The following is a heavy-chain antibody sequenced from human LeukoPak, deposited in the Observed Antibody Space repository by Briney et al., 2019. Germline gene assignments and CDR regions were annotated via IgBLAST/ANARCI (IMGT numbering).Heavy chain of an antibody. Sequence: GASVKVSCKASGYTFTGYYMHWVRQAPGQGLEWMGWINPNSDGTNYAQKFQGRVTMTRDTSIRTAYMELSRLRSDDTAVYYCARDLRPPHYYGSGSYSFDYWGQGPLVTVSS. D-gene: IGHD3-10*01. V-gene: IGHV1-2*02. CDR2: INPNSDGT. CDR1: GYTFTGYY. CDR3: ARDLRPPHYYGSGSYSFDY. J-gene: IGHJ4*02.